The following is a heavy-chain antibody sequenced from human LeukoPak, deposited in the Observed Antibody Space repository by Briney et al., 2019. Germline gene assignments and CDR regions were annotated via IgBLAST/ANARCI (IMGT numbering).Heavy chain of an antibody. D-gene: IGHD3-3*01. CDR1: GYTFTGYY. CDR2: INPNSGGT. CDR3: ARELRSGYRKYGMDV. V-gene: IGHV1-2*02. J-gene: IGHJ6*02. Sequence: ASVKVSCKASGYTFTGYYMHWVRQAPGQGLEWMGWINPNSGGTNHAQKFQGRVTMTRDTSISTAYMELSRLRSDDTAVYYCARELRSGYRKYGMDVWGQGTTVTVSS.